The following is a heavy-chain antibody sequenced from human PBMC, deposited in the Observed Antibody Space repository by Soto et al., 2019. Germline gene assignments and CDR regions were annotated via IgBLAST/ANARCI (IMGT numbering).Heavy chain of an antibody. CDR3: ARDSSGRANFDY. D-gene: IGHD6-19*01. CDR2: TSAYNGNT. CDR1: GYTFTSSG. Sequence: QVQLVQSGGEVKNTGASVKVSCKASGYTFTSSGISWVRQAPGQGLEWMGWTSAYNGNTNYAQKLQGRVTMTTDTSTSTAYMELRSLRSDDTAVYYCARDSSGRANFDYWGQGTLVTVSS. V-gene: IGHV1-18*01. J-gene: IGHJ4*02.